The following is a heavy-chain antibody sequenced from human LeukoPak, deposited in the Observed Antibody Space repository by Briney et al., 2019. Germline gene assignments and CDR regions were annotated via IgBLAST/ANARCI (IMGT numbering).Heavy chain of an antibody. CDR3: ARDSTTDAFDI. V-gene: IGHV3-21*01. CDR2: ISGTSSYI. J-gene: IGHJ3*02. Sequence: GGSLRLSCAASGFTFSNYNMNWVRQAPGKGLEWVSSISGTSSYIYYADSVKGRFTISRDNAKNSLYLQMNSLRAEGTAVYYCARDSTTDAFDIWGQGTMVTVSS. CDR1: GFTFSNYN. D-gene: IGHD4-11*01.